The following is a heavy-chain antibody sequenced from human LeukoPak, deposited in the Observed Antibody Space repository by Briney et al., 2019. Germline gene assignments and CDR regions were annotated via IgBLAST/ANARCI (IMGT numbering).Heavy chain of an antibody. V-gene: IGHV4-38-2*02. D-gene: IGHD6-13*01. CDR1: GYSISSGYY. CDR2: IYHSGST. J-gene: IGHJ4*02. Sequence: SETLSLTCTVSGYSISSGYYWGWIRQPPGKGLEWIGSIYHSGSTYYNPSLKSRVTISVDTSKNQFSLKLSSVTAADTAVYYCARDIGSSWGQGTLVTVSS. CDR3: ARDIGSS.